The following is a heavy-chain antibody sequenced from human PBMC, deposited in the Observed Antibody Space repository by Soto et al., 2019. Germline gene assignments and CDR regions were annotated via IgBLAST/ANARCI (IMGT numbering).Heavy chain of an antibody. CDR3: AKDYSYGPITLYYFDY. V-gene: IGHV3-30*18. Sequence: GGSLRLSCAASGFTFSSYGMHWVRQAPGKGLEWVAVISYDGSNKYYADSVKGRFTISRDNSKNTLYLQMNSLRAEDTAVYYCAKDYSYGPITLYYFDYWGQGTLVTVSS. J-gene: IGHJ4*02. D-gene: IGHD5-18*01. CDR2: ISYDGSNK. CDR1: GFTFSSYG.